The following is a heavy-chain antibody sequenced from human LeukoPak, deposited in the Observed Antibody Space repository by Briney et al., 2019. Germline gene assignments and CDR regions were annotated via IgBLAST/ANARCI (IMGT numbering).Heavy chain of an antibody. CDR3: ARAPGNLENYHYGMDV. V-gene: IGHV1-18*01. D-gene: IGHD1-14*01. CDR1: GYSFTSHG. J-gene: IGHJ6*02. Sequence: GASVKVSCKASGYSFTSHGFSWVRQAPGQGLEWMAWISAYNGNTNYAQKFQGRVTMTTDTSTSTAYMELRSLRSDDTAVYYCARAPGNLENYHYGMDVWGQGTTVTVSS. CDR2: ISAYNGNT.